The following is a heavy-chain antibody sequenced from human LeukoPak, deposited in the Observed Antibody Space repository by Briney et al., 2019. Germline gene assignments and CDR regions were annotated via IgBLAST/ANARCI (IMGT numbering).Heavy chain of an antibody. J-gene: IGHJ5*02. Sequence: SETLSLTCTVSGGSINTYYWSWIRKPPGKGLEWIGYIYTSGSTNYNPSLKSRVTISKDTSKNQFSLKLTSVTAADTAVYYCARPVHSYAANWFDPWGQGTLVTVSS. CDR1: GGSINTYY. CDR3: ARPVHSYAANWFDP. CDR2: IYTSGST. D-gene: IGHD5-18*01. V-gene: IGHV4-4*09.